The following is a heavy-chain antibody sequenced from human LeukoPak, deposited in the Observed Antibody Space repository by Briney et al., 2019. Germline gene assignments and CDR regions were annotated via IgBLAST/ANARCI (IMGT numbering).Heavy chain of an antibody. D-gene: IGHD3-16*01. CDR3: ARDWGSIKVITDY. V-gene: IGHV1-18*01. CDR2: ISSNSDNT. CDR1: GYTFTSYG. Sequence: GASVKVSCKATGYTFTSYGISWVRQAPGQGPEWMGWISSNSDNTNYAQKLQGRVTMTTDTSTSTAYMELRSLRSDDTAVYYCARDWGSIKVITDYWGQGTLVTVSS. J-gene: IGHJ4*02.